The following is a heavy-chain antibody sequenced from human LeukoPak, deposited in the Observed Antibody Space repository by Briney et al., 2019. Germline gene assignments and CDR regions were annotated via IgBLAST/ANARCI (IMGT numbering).Heavy chain of an antibody. CDR3: AKGVRGVLNYMDV. D-gene: IGHD3-10*01. V-gene: IGHV3-9*01. CDR2: ISWNSGSI. Sequence: PSRSLRLSCAASGFTFDDYAMHWVRQAPGKGLEWVSGISWNSGSIGYADSVKGRFTISRDNAKNSLYLQMNSLRAEDTALYYCAKGVRGVLNYMDVWGKGTTVTISS. CDR1: GFTFDDYA. J-gene: IGHJ6*03.